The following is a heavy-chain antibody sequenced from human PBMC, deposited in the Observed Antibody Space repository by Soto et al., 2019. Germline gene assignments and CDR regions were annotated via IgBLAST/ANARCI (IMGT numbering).Heavy chain of an antibody. D-gene: IGHD6-13*01. CDR1: GFSFSPAW. Sequence: EVQLVEFGGGLVTPGGSLTLSCAASGFSFSPAWMNWVRQAPGKGLEWVGLFKRKGGGGTADNAAPAKSISIISRDDSTNTTDVQTSSLNPEDTARYYCIWQQDFYYGRAVWGQGTTVTVSS. CDR2: FKRKGGGGTA. V-gene: IGHV3-15*07. J-gene: IGHJ6*02. CDR3: IWQQDFYYGRAV.